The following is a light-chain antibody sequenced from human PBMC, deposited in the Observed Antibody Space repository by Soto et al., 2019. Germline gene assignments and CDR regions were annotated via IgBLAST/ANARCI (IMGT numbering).Light chain of an antibody. CDR2: IAS. Sequence: EIVLTQSPGTLSLSPGERATLSCRASQSVTSNYLAWYQQKPGQAPRLLIYIASYRATGIPDRFSGSGSGTDFTLTISRLEPEDFAVYYCQYYGTSPPITFGQGTRLEI. J-gene: IGKJ5*01. CDR1: QSVTSNY. V-gene: IGKV3-20*01. CDR3: QYYGTSPPIT.